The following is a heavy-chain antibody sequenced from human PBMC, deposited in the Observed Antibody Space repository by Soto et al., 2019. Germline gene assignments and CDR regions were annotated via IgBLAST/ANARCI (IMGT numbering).Heavy chain of an antibody. CDR3: AREGVRTYYDFWSGYPNWFDP. CDR2: INPNSGGT. Sequence: ASVKVSCKASGYTFTGYYMHWVRQAPGQGLEWMGWINPNSGGTNYAQKFQGRVTMTRNTSISTAYMELSSLRSEDTAVYYCAREGVRTYYDFWSGYPNWFDPWGQGTLVTVSS. CDR1: GYTFTGYY. V-gene: IGHV1-2*02. D-gene: IGHD3-3*01. J-gene: IGHJ5*02.